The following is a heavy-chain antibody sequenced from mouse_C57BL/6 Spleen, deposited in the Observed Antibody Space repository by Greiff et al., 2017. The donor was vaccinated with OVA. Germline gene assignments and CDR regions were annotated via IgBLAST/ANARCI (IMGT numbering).Heavy chain of an antibody. V-gene: IGHV1-26*01. CDR3: ARGRSNLYYAMDY. J-gene: IGHJ4*01. CDR2: INPNNGGT. D-gene: IGHD2-5*01. CDR1: GYTFPDYY. Sequence: EVQLQQSGPELVKPGASVKISCKASGYTFPDYYMNWVKQSHGKSLEWIGDINPNNGGTSYNQKFKGKATLTVDKSSSTAYMELRSLTSEDSAVYYCARGRSNLYYAMDYWGQGTSVTVSS.